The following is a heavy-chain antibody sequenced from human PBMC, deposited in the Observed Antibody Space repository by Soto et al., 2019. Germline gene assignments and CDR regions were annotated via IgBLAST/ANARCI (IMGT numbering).Heavy chain of an antibody. CDR1: GGTFSSYA. CDR3: ARAEYDSSGYYRNNWFDP. J-gene: IGHJ5*02. Sequence: GASVKVSCKASGGTFSSYAISWVRQARGQGLEWMGGIIPIFGTANYAQKFQGRVTITADESTSTAYMELSSLRSEDTAVYYCARAEYDSSGYYRNNWFDPWGQGTLVTVSS. CDR2: IIPIFGTA. V-gene: IGHV1-69*13. D-gene: IGHD3-22*01.